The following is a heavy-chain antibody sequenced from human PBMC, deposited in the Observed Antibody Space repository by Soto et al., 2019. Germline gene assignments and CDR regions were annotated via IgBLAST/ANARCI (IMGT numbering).Heavy chain of an antibody. Sequence: SETLSLTCTVSGHSISSSSYYWGWFRQSPGKGLEWIGSLHSSGTAYYNPSLKSRVTTFVDTSRNQFSLRADSVTAADTAVYYCARHDWSRFYGMDVWGQGTTVTVSS. V-gene: IGHV4-39*01. D-gene: IGHD2-2*01. CDR3: ARHDWSRFYGMDV. J-gene: IGHJ6*02. CDR2: LHSSGTA. CDR1: GHSISSSSYY.